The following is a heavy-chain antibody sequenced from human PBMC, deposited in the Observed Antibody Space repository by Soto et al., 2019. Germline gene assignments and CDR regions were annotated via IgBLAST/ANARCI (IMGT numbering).Heavy chain of an antibody. V-gene: IGHV1-18*01. CDR3: ARELRAVAGTSVDY. D-gene: IGHD6-19*01. CDR2: ISAYNGNT. CDR1: GYTFTSYG. J-gene: IGHJ4*02. Sequence: ASVKVSCKASGYTFTSYGISWVRQAPGQGLEWMGWISAYNGNTNYAQKLQGRVTMTTDTSTSTAYMELRGLRSDDTAVYYCARELRAVAGTSVDYWGQGTLVTVSS.